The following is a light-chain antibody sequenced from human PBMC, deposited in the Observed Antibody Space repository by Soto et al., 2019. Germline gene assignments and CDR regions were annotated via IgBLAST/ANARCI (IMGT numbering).Light chain of an antibody. CDR1: SSNIGNNY. J-gene: IGLJ3*02. CDR3: ATWDSSLSAWL. V-gene: IGLV1-51*01. CDR2: DNN. Sequence: HSVLTQPPSVSAAPGQKVTISCSGGSSNIGNNYVSWYQQVAGTTPKLLIFDNNKRPSGIPDRFSGSKSGTSATLGIAGLQTGDAADYYCATWDSSLSAWLFGGGTQLTVL.